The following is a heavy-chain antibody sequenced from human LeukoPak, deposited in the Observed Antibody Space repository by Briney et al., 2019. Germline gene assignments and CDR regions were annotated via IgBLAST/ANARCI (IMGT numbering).Heavy chain of an antibody. Sequence: SETLSLTCAVSGRSISSSNWWSWVRQPPGKGLEWIGEIYHSGSTNYNPSLKSRVTILVDTSKNQFSLKLSSVTAADTAVYYCARQYCSSTSCYRRSNWFDPWGQGTLVTVSS. CDR3: ARQYCSSTSCYRRSNWFDP. J-gene: IGHJ5*02. CDR2: IYHSGST. D-gene: IGHD2-2*01. V-gene: IGHV4-4*02. CDR1: GRSISSSNW.